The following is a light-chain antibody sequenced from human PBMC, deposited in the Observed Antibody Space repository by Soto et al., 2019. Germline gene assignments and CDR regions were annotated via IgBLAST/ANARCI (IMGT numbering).Light chain of an antibody. CDR1: QTISSW. Sequence: DIQMTQSPSTLSGSVGDRVTITCRASQTISSWLAWYQQKPGKAPKLLIYKASTLKSGVPSRFSGSGSGTEFTLTISSLQPDDFATYYCQQYSSYSAWTFGEGTKVEIK. J-gene: IGKJ1*01. CDR2: KAS. V-gene: IGKV1-5*03. CDR3: QQYSSYSAWT.